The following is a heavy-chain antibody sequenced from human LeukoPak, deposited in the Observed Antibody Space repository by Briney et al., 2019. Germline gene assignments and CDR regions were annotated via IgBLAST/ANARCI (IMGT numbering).Heavy chain of an antibody. V-gene: IGHV3-7*01. CDR2: IKQDGSEK. CDR3: ARDLSSSVGYYYYYYMDV. CDR1: GFTFSSYW. Sequence: GGSLKVSCAASGFTFSSYWMSWVRQAPGQGLEWVANIKQDGSEKYYVDSVKGRFTISRDNAKNSLYLQMNSLRAEDTAVYYCARDLSSSVGYYYYYYMDVWGKGTTVTVSS. J-gene: IGHJ6*03. D-gene: IGHD6-6*01.